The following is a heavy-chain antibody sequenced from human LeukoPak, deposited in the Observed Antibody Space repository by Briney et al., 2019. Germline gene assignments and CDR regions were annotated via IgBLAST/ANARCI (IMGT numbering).Heavy chain of an antibody. CDR3: ASHRPSSGWYEVPYYFDY. CDR2: ISSSSSYI. CDR1: GFTFSSYS. J-gene: IGHJ4*02. Sequence: PGGSLRLSCAASGFTFSSYSMNWVRQAPGKGLEWVSSISSSSSYIYYADSVKGRFTISRDNAKNSLYLQMNSLRAEDTAVYYCASHRPSSGWYEVPYYFDYWGQGTPVTVSS. D-gene: IGHD6-19*01. V-gene: IGHV3-21*01.